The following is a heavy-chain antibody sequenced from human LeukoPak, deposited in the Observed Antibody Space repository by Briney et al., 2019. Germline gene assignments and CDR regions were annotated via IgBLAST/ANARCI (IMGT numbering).Heavy chain of an antibody. D-gene: IGHD2-2*01. CDR1: GGTFSIYA. Sequence: SVNVSCKASGGTFSIYAISWVRQAPGQGLEWMGGIIPIFGTANYAQKFQSRVTITADESTSTAYMELSSLRSEDTAVYYCARLGSSTSWPSFDYWGQGTLVTVSS. CDR3: ARLGSSTSWPSFDY. V-gene: IGHV1-69*13. J-gene: IGHJ4*02. CDR2: IIPIFGTA.